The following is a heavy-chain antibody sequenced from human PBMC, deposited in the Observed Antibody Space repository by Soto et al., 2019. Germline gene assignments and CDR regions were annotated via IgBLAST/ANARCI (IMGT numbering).Heavy chain of an antibody. CDR2: IYYSGST. V-gene: IGHV4-31*03. CDR1: GGSISSGGYY. CDR3: AREITRDYYCYYGMDV. Sequence: SETLSLTCTVSGGSISSGGYYWSWIRQHPGKGLEWIGYIYYSGSTYYNPSLKSRVTISVDTSKNQFSLKLSSVTAADTAVYYCAREITRDYYCYYGMDVWGQGTTVTVSS. J-gene: IGHJ6*02. D-gene: IGHD3-10*01.